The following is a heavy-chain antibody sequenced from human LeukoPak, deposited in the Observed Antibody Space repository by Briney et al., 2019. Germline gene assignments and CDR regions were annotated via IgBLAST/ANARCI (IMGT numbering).Heavy chain of an antibody. CDR2: IYYSGST. CDR1: GGSISSWTYY. D-gene: IGHD3-22*01. J-gene: IGHJ4*02. V-gene: IGHV4-39*01. Sequence: PSETLSLTCTVSGGSISSWTYYWGWIRQPPGKGLEWIGSIYYSGSTYYNPSLKSLVTISVDTSKNQFSLKLSSVTAADTAVYYCARLGVDDSGGYYYSRPNYWGQGTLVTVSS. CDR3: ARLGVDDSGGYYYSRPNY.